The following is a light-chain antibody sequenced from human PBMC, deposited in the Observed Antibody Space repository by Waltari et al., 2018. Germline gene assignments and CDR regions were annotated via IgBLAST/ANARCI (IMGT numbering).Light chain of an antibody. V-gene: IGLV2-8*01. CDR3: SSYGGSNNLL. Sequence: QSALTQPPSTSGSPGQSVTISCTGTSSDIGGFNYVSWYQQHPGKAPKLLIFEVSERPSGVLDRCSASKSGNTASLTVSGLQAEDEAHYYCSSYGGSNNLLFGGGTKLTVL. CDR1: SSDIGGFNY. J-gene: IGLJ2*01. CDR2: EVS.